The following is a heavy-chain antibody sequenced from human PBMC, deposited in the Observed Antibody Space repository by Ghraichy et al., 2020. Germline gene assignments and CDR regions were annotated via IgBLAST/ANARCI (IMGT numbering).Heavy chain of an antibody. CDR2: ISSDSSRI. Sequence: GESLNISCATSGFNLGVYTMNWLRWAPNKGLQWVSSISSDSSRIYYTDSVRGRFTIFRDNAMNSVFLQMDSLTVEDTAMYYCVRADGSGSFYYWGQGTQVSVSS. J-gene: IGHJ4*01. CDR1: GFNLGVYT. CDR3: VRADGSGSFYY. D-gene: IGHD3-10*01. V-gene: IGHV3-21*01.